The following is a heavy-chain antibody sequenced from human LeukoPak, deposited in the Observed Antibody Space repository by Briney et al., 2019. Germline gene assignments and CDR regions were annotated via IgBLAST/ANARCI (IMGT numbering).Heavy chain of an antibody. V-gene: IGHV4-4*02. CDR1: GGSISSTNW. CDR2: IYHRGST. CDR3: ARRGSAYSSHDMIIVGYFDL. Sequence: SETLSLTCAVSGGSISSTNWWSWVRQPPGKGLEWIGEIYHRGSTNFNPSLKSRVIISLDKSKNQFSLKLSSVTAADTAVYYRARRGSAYSSHDMIIVGYFDLWGRGTLVTVSS. J-gene: IGHJ2*01. D-gene: IGHD6-13*01.